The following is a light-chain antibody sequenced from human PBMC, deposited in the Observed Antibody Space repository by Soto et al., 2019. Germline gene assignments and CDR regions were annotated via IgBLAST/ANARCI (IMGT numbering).Light chain of an antibody. CDR2: EVT. Sequence: QSALTQPASVSGSPGQSITISCTGTSSDVGVYDYVSWYQQHPGKAPKLIISEVTNRPSGVSDRFSGSKSGNTASLTISGLQVDDEADYYCSSYTTSTTWVFGGGTKLTVL. J-gene: IGLJ3*02. CDR3: SSYTTSTTWV. V-gene: IGLV2-14*01. CDR1: SSDVGVYDY.